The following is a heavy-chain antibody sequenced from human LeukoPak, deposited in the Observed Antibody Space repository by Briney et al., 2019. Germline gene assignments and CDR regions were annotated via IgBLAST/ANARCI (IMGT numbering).Heavy chain of an antibody. CDR3: ARAHVYSSGWYDY. D-gene: IGHD6-19*01. J-gene: IGHJ4*02. CDR1: GGSISSSNW. CDR2: IYHSGST. V-gene: IGHV4-4*02. Sequence: SGTLSLTCAVSGGSISSSNWWSWVRQPPVKGLEWIGEIYHSGSTNYNPSLKSRVTISVDKSKNQFSLKLSSVTAADTAVYYCARAHVYSSGWYDYWGQGTLVTVSS.